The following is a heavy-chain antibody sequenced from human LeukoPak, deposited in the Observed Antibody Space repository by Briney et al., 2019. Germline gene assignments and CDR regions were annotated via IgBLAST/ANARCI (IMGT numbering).Heavy chain of an antibody. Sequence: ASVKVSCKASGYTFTSYGISWVRQAPGQGREWMGWISAYNGNTNYAQKLQGRVTMTTDTSTSTAYMELRSLRSDDTAVYYCARSYRGYYDFWSGYYFDYWGQGTLVTVSS. V-gene: IGHV1-18*01. CDR2: ISAYNGNT. CDR1: GYTFTSYG. D-gene: IGHD3-3*01. CDR3: ARSYRGYYDFWSGYYFDY. J-gene: IGHJ4*02.